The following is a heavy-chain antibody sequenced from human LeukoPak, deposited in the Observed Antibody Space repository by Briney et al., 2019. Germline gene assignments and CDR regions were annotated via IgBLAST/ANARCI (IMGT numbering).Heavy chain of an antibody. CDR3: ARAQWYSPIDY. V-gene: IGHV4-59*08. Sequence: SETLSLTCTVSGGSISSYYWSWIRQPPGKGLEWIGYIYYSGSTYYNPSLKSRVTISVDTSKNQFSLKLSSVTAADTAVYYCARAQWYSPIDYWGQGTLVTVSS. CDR2: IYYSGST. D-gene: IGHD6-19*01. CDR1: GGSISSYY. J-gene: IGHJ4*02.